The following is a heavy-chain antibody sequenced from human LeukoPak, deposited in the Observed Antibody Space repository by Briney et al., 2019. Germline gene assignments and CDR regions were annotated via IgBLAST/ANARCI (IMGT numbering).Heavy chain of an antibody. J-gene: IGHJ4*02. D-gene: IGHD3-9*01. CDR3: ATDWDTYFDY. Sequence: TGGSLRLSCAASGFTFSSYSMNWVRQAPGKGLEWVSYISSSSSTIYYADSVKGRFTISRDNAKNSLYLQMNSLRAEDTAVYYCATDWDTYFDYWGQGTLVTVSS. CDR1: GFTFSSYS. V-gene: IGHV3-48*01. CDR2: ISSSSSTI.